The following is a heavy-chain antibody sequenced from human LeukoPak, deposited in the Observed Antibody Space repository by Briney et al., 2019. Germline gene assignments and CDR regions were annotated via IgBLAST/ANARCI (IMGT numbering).Heavy chain of an antibody. J-gene: IGHJ4*02. CDR3: ARHAIDGSGNYFDYFDY. CDR2: IYYSGST. CDR1: GGSISSYSYY. Sequence: SETLSLTCTVSGGSISSYSYYWGWIRQPPGKGLEWIGSIYYSGSTYYNPSLKSRVTISVDTSKNQFSLKLTSVTAADTAVYYCARHAIDGSGNYFDYFDYWGQGTLVTVSS. V-gene: IGHV4-39*01. D-gene: IGHD3-22*01.